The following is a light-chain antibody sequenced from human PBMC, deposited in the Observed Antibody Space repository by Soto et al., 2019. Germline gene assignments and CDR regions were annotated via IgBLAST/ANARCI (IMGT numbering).Light chain of an antibody. Sequence: QSVLTQPPSASGTPGQRVTISCSGSSSNIGSKYVYWYQQLQGTAPKLLMYRNNQRPSGVPDRFSGSKSGTSASLAISGLRSEDEADYYCAAWDAGVSGPAFGGGTQLTVL. CDR1: SSNIGSKY. CDR2: RNN. V-gene: IGLV1-47*01. CDR3: AAWDAGVSGPA. J-gene: IGLJ2*01.